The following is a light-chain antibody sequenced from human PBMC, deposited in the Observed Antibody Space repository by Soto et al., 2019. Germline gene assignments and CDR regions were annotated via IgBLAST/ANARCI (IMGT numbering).Light chain of an antibody. V-gene: IGKV4-1*01. CDR2: WAS. CDR3: QQYYSTPHT. Sequence: DIVMTQSPDSLAVSLGERATINCKSSQSVLYSSNNKNYLAWYQQKPGQPPKLLIYWASIRESGVPDRFSGSGSGTDFTLTISSLQAEDVAVYYCQQYYSTPHTFGPGTKVDIK. J-gene: IGKJ3*01. CDR1: QSVLYSSNNKNY.